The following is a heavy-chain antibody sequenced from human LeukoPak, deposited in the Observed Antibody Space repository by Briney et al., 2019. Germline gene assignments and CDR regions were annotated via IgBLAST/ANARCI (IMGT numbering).Heavy chain of an antibody. CDR3: ARGKFGHYYYYYMDV. CDR2: INTNTGNP. D-gene: IGHD3-10*01. J-gene: IGHJ6*03. V-gene: IGHV7-4-1*02. Sequence: ASVKVSCKASGYTFTSYAMNWVRQAPGQGLEWMGWINTNTGNPTYAQGFTGRFVFSLDTSVSTAYLQISSLKAEDTAVYYCARGKFGHYYYYYMDVWGKGTTVTVSS. CDR1: GYTFTSYA.